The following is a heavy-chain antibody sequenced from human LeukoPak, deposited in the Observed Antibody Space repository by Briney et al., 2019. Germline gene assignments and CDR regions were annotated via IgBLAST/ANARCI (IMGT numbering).Heavy chain of an antibody. CDR1: GGTFNIYA. J-gene: IGHJ6*03. CDR2: IIPIFGTE. V-gene: IGHV1-69*05. D-gene: IGHD5-18*01. CDR3: ARGGGTAMAWSQPDYYYMDV. Sequence: GASVTVSFTDSGGTFNIYAISWVRQAPGQGVEWMGGIIPIFGTENYAQKFQGRVTITTDESTSTAYMELSSLRSEDTAVYYCARGGGTAMAWSQPDYYYMDVWGKGTTVTVSS.